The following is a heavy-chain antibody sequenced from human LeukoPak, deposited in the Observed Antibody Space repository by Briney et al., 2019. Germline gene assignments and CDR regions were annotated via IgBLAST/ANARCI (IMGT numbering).Heavy chain of an antibody. CDR1: GYTFTSYY. V-gene: IGHV1-46*01. CDR2: INPSGGST. CDR3: ARGYCSSTSCYSGRTEYDY. Sequence: ASVKVSCKASGYTFTSYYMHWVRQAPGQGLEWMGIINPSGGSTSNAQKYQGRVTMTRDMSTSTDYMELSSLRSEDTAVYYCARGYCSSTSCYSGRTEYDYWGQGTLVTVSS. D-gene: IGHD2-2*01. J-gene: IGHJ4*02.